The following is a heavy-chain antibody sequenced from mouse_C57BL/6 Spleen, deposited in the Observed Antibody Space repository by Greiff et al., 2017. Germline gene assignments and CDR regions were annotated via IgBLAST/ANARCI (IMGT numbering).Heavy chain of an antibody. D-gene: IGHD1-1*01. CDR2: IWTGGGT. V-gene: IGHV2-9-1*01. CDR1: GFSLTSYA. CDR3: ARNYGYAMDY. Sequence: VQRVESGPGLVAPSQSLSITCTVSGFSLTSYAISWVRQPPGKGLEWLGVIWTGGGTNNNSALKSRLCISKDNSKDQVFLKMNSLQTDDTARYYGARNYGYAMDYWGQGTSVTVSA. J-gene: IGHJ4*01.